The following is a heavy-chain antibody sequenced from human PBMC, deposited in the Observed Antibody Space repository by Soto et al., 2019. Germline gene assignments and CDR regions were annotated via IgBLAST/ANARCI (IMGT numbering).Heavy chain of an antibody. V-gene: IGHV3-30*03. CDR3: ASGTAFDH. CDR1: GFTFSNFG. J-gene: IGHJ4*02. CDR2: ISYDAANK. Sequence: QVHLVESGGDVVQPGSSLRLSCAASGFTFSNFGMHWVRQAPGKGLEWVAYISYDAANKYYADSVRGRFTISRDNSENTIHLQMDSLSGADSALYFCASGTAFDHWGQGTPVSVSS. D-gene: IGHD2-21*02.